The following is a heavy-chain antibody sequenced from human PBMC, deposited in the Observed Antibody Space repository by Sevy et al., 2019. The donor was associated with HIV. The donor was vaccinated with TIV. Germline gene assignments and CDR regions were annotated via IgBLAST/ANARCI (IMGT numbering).Heavy chain of an antibody. CDR3: VRISFHTGAFDS. Sequence: ASVKVSCKASGYTFTGHYLHWVRQAPGRGLEWMGWIDPISAGTNYAQKFKGRVTMARDTSISTAYMELIRLRFDDTAMYYCVRISFHTGAFDSWGQGTLVTVSS. J-gene: IGHJ4*02. V-gene: IGHV1-2*02. CDR2: IDPISAGT. D-gene: IGHD7-27*01. CDR1: GYTFTGHY.